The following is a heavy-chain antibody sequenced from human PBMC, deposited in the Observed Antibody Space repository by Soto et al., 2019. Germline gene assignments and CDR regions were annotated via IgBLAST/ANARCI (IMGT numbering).Heavy chain of an antibody. J-gene: IGHJ4*02. CDR3: GRVVVVPAAGIDY. V-gene: IGHV3-21*01. Sequence: GSLRLSCAASGFTFSSYSMNWVRQVPGKGLEWVSSISSSSSYIYYADSVKGRFTISRDNAKNSLYLQMNSLRAEDTAVYYCGRVVVVPAAGIDYWGQGTLVTVSS. CDR1: GFTFSSYS. CDR2: ISSSSSYI. D-gene: IGHD2-2*01.